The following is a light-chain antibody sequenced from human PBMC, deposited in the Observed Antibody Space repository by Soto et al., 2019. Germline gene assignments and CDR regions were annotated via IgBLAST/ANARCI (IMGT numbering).Light chain of an antibody. CDR3: QQYNKWPL. CDR2: GAS. V-gene: IGKV3-15*01. CDR1: QSISTD. Sequence: EIVMTQSPATLSVSPGERASLSCRASQSISTDLAWYQHKPGQAPRLLIYGASNRATGIPARFSGSGSGTEFTLTISSLQSEDFAVYYCQQYNKWPLFGQGTKLAIK. J-gene: IGKJ2*01.